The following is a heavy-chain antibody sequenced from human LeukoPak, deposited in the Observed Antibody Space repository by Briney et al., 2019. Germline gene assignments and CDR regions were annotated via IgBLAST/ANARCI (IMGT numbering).Heavy chain of an antibody. CDR3: ARDRSRNYSCDY. V-gene: IGHV3-33*01. CDR1: GFTFSSYG. CDR2: IWYDGSNK. J-gene: IGHJ4*02. D-gene: IGHD2-2*01. Sequence: GGSLRLSCAASGFTFSSYGMHWVRQAPGKGLEWVGIIWYDGSNKYYADSVKGRFTISRDNSKNTLYLQMNSLRVEDTAVYYCARDRSRNYSCDYWGQGTLVSVSP.